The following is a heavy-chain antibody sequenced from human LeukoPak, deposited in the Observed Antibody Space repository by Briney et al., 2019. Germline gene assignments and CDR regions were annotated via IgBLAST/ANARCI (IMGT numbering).Heavy chain of an antibody. D-gene: IGHD5-18*01. Sequence: GGSLRLSCAASGFTFSSYAMHWVRQAPGKGLEWVAVISYDGSNKYYADSVKGRFTISRDNSKNTLYLQMNCLRAEDTAVYYCARGSGQLIDYWGQGTLVTVSS. CDR2: ISYDGSNK. J-gene: IGHJ4*02. CDR1: GFTFSSYA. CDR3: ARGSGQLIDY. V-gene: IGHV3-30*01.